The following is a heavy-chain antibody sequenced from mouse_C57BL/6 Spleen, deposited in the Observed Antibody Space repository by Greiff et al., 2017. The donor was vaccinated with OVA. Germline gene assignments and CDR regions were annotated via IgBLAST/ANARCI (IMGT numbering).Heavy chain of an antibody. V-gene: IGHV1-76*01. D-gene: IGHD2-4*01. Sequence: VKLQESGAELVRPGASVKLSCKASGYTFTDYYINWVKQRPGQGLEWIATIYHGSGNTYYNEKFKGKATLTAEKSSSTAYMQLSSLTSEDSAVYFCARGNYDYDAYYAMDYWGQGTSVTVSS. CDR3: ARGNYDYDAYYAMDY. J-gene: IGHJ4*01. CDR1: GYTFTDYY. CDR2: IYHGSGNT.